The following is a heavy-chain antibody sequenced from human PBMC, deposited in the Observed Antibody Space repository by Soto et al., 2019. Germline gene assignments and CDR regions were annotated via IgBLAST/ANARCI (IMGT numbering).Heavy chain of an antibody. CDR2: VFHSGDT. V-gene: IGHV4-4*02. D-gene: IGHD3-22*01. Sequence: SETLSLTCVVSGGSISGRNWWSWVRQAPGKGLEWIGEVFHSGDTTYSPSLRSRVTISVDKSKNQFSLNLNSVTAADTAVYYCTRLIYDSRLNYFYFDLWGKGALVTVS. J-gene: IGHJ4*02. CDR3: TRLIYDSRLNYFYFDL. CDR1: GGSISGRNW.